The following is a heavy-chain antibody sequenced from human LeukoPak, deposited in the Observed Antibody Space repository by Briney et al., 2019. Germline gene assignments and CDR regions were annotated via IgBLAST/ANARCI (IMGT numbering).Heavy chain of an antibody. CDR3: ARAGARYCSGGSCYSSIDY. D-gene: IGHD2-15*01. CDR1: GFTFSSYA. CDR2: ISYDGSNK. Sequence: GGSLRLSCAASGFTFSSYAMHWVRQAPGKGLEWVAVISYDGSNKYYADSVKGRFTISRDNSKNTLYLQMNSLRAEDTAVYYCARAGARYCSGGSCYSSIDYWGQGTLVTVSS. V-gene: IGHV3-30*04. J-gene: IGHJ4*02.